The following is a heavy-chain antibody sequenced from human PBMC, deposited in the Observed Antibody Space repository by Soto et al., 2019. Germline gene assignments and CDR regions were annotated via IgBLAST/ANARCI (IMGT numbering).Heavy chain of an antibody. CDR1: GFTFSSYA. V-gene: IGHV3-23*01. CDR2: ISGSGVST. CDR3: AKEHHYSSSWSEFDY. J-gene: IGHJ4*02. D-gene: IGHD6-13*01. Sequence: EVQLLESGGGLVQPGGSLRLSCAASGFTFSSYAMSWVRQAPGKGLEWVSAISGSGVSTYYADSVKGRFTISRDNSKNTLYLQMNSLRAEETAVYYCAKEHHYSSSWSEFDYWGQGTLVTVSS.